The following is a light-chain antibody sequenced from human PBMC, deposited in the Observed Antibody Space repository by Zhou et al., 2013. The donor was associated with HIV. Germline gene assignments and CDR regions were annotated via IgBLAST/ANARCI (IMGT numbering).Light chain of an antibody. J-gene: IGKJ4*01. CDR2: GAS. V-gene: IGKV3-20*01. CDR3: HQYGSHPSR. Sequence: EIVLTQSPATLSLSPGERAILSCRASQSVSNNYLAWYQQKLGQAPRLLIDGASNRATGIPDRFSGSGSGADFTLTISRLEPEDFAVYYCHQYGSHPSRFGGGTKVEI. CDR1: QSVSNNY.